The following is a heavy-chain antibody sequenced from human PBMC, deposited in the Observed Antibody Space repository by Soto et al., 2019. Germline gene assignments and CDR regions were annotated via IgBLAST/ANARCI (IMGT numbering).Heavy chain of an antibody. V-gene: IGHV1-46*01. J-gene: IGHJ3*02. CDR2: INPSGGST. D-gene: IGHD3-22*01. CDR1: GYTFTSYY. Sequence: ASVKVSCKASGYTFTSYYMHWVRQAPGQGLEWMGIINPSGGSTSYAQKFQGRVTMTRDTSTSTVYMELSSLRSEDTAVYYCARVTPGAYYYDSSGQSDAFDIWGQGTMVTVS. CDR3: ARVTPGAYYYDSSGQSDAFDI.